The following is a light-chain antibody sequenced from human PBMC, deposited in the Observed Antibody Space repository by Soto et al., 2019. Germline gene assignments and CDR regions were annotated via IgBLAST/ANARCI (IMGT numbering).Light chain of an antibody. CDR1: QSVSSN. V-gene: IGKV3-15*01. CDR3: QQADSFPLT. J-gene: IGKJ4*01. CDR2: GAS. Sequence: EIVMTQSPATLSVSPGERATLSCRASQSVSSNLAWYQQKPGQAPRLLIYGASTRATGIPARFSGSGSGTEFTLTISSLQSEDFATYYCQQADSFPLTFGGGTEVAI.